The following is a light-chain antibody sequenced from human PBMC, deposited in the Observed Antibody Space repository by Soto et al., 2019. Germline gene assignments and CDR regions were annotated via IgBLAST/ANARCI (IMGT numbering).Light chain of an antibody. CDR3: HQSYSSPLT. Sequence: DIQMTQSPSSLSASIGDRVTITCRASQMIDSYLSWYQHKPGQAPKLLIYAAFTLPSGVSLRFCVSGSGADFTITISGLQSEDFATYYWHQSYSSPLTFGQVTRVEIK. CDR2: AAF. CDR1: QMIDSY. J-gene: IGKJ1*01. V-gene: IGKV1-39*01.